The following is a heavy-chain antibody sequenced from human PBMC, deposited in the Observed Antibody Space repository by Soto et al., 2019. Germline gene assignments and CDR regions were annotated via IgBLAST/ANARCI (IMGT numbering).Heavy chain of an antibody. CDR2: ISSSCSTI. Sequence: GESLKISCAASGFTFSDYYMSWIRQAPGKGLEWVSYISSSCSTIYYADSVKGRFTISRDSAKNSLYLQMNSLRAEDRSVYYCARVNCGGDCYYYDYYYCMDVWGQGTTVTVSS. D-gene: IGHD2-21*02. V-gene: IGHV3-11*04. CDR3: ARVNCGGDCYYYDYYYCMDV. J-gene: IGHJ6*02. CDR1: GFTFSDYY.